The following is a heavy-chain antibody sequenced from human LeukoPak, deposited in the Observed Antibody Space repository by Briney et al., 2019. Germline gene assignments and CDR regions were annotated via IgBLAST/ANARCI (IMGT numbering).Heavy chain of an antibody. D-gene: IGHD2-15*01. CDR1: AFTFTASY. J-gene: IGHJ4*01. V-gene: IGHV3-21*06. Sequence: GRSVRLSCAPSAFTFTASYTGWARQAPQRGLEWGSSISSNVNHMSYGDSVKGPLIIYTDNAKNSMSLQMDKLRTESTAVYDCARVSPRSYVSGVLKGYYIDDWGPGTLVTVSS. CDR2: ISSNVNHM. CDR3: ARVSPRSYVSGVLKGYYIDD.